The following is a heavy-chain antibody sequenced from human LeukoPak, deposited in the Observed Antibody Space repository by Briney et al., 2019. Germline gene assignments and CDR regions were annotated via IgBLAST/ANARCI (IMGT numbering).Heavy chain of an antibody. Sequence: GGSLRLSCAASGFTFSSYWMHWVRQAPGKGLVWVSRINSDGSRTNYADSVTGRFTMSRDNAKNTLYLQMNSLRAEDTAVYYCAREGLGAGQYYFHHWGQGTLVTVSS. J-gene: IGHJ4*02. V-gene: IGHV3-74*01. CDR2: INSDGSRT. D-gene: IGHD1-26*01. CDR3: AREGLGAGQYYFHH. CDR1: GFTFSSYW.